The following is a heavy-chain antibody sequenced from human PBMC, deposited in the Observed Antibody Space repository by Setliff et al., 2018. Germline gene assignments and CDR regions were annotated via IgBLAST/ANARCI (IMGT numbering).Heavy chain of an antibody. CDR2: IYYSGST. V-gene: IGHV4-59*03. D-gene: IGHD2-8*02. CDR1: GGSISSHY. J-gene: IGHJ4*02. CDR3: TVYNTGSPKDHY. Sequence: SETLSLTCTVSGGSISSHYWSWIRQPPGKGLEGIGSIYYSGSTNYNPSLKSRVTISVATSKNQFSLKLSSVTAADTALYYCTVYNTGSPKDHYWGQGTPVTVSS.